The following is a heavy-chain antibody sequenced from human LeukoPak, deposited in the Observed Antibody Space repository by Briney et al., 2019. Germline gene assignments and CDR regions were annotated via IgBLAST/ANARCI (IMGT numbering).Heavy chain of an antibody. Sequence: GGSLRLSCAASGFTFSSYAMSCVRQAPGKGLEWVSTIGVATGTTSYGDSVKGRFTISRDNSKNTLSLQMNRLRAEDTALYYCARTGQFDPWGQGTLVTVSS. V-gene: IGHV3-23*01. CDR2: IGVATGTT. D-gene: IGHD1-14*01. CDR3: ARTGQFDP. J-gene: IGHJ5*02. CDR1: GFTFSSYA.